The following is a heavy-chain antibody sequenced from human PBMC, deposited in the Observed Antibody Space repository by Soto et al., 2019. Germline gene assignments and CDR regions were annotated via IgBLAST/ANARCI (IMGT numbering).Heavy chain of an antibody. CDR1: GVSIISYY. CDR3: ARRPGGYSAEYYYYYGMDV. CDR2: IYYSGST. D-gene: IGHD5-12*01. J-gene: IGHJ6*02. Sequence: ASETLSLTCTVSGVSIISYYWSWIRQPPGKGLEWIGYIYYSGSTNYNPSLKSRVTISVDTSKNQFSLKLSSVTAADTAVYYCARRPGGYSAEYYYYYGMDVWGQGTTVT. V-gene: IGHV4-59*08.